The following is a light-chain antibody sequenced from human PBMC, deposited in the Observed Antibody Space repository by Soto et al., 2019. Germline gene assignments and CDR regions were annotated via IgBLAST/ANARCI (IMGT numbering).Light chain of an antibody. CDR1: SSDVGGYNY. CDR3: SSYTSSSTWV. Sequence: QSALTQPASVSGSPGQSIAISCTGTSSDVGGYNYVSWYQQHPGKTPNLMIYDVSNRPSGVSNRFSGSKSGNTASLTISGLQAEDEADYYCSSYTSSSTWVVGGGTKLTVL. CDR2: DVS. V-gene: IGLV2-14*01. J-gene: IGLJ3*02.